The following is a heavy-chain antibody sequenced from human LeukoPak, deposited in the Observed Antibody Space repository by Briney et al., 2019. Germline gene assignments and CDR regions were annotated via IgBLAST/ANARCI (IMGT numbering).Heavy chain of an antibody. Sequence: KPSETLSLTCTVSGGSISSYYWSWIRQPPGKGLEWIGYIYYSGSTNYNPSLKSRVTISVDTSKNQFSLKLSSVTAADTAVYYCGRDYGGNYDYWGQGTLVTVSS. J-gene: IGHJ4*02. V-gene: IGHV4-59*01. CDR1: GGSISSYY. CDR2: IYYSGST. D-gene: IGHD4-23*01. CDR3: GRDYGGNYDY.